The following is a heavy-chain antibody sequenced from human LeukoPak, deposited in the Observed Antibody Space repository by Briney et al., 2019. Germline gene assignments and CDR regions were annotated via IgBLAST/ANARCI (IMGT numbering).Heavy chain of an antibody. Sequence: PSETLSLTCTISAGSISSYYWTWIRQPAGKGLEWIGHIYSTGSASYNPSLNSRVTMSLDTSKSQFSLKLTSVTAADTAVYYCARAIYGDFYFDYWGQGTLATVSS. CDR3: ARAIYGDFYFDY. V-gene: IGHV4-4*07. CDR1: AGSISSYY. CDR2: IYSTGSA. J-gene: IGHJ4*02. D-gene: IGHD4-17*01.